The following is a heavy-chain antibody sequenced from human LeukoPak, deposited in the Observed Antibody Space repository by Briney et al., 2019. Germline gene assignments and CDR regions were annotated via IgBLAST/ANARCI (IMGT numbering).Heavy chain of an antibody. CDR3: ARDYYDSSGYSRFDP. D-gene: IGHD3-22*01. V-gene: IGHV1-2*02. CDR1: GYTFTGYY. J-gene: IGHJ5*02. CDR2: INPNSGGT. Sequence: ASVKVSCKASGYTFTGYYMHWVRQAPGQGLEWMGWINPNSGGTDYSQKVQGRVTMTRDTSISTAYMEVSRLRSDDTAVYYCARDYYDSSGYSRFDPWGQGTLVTVSS.